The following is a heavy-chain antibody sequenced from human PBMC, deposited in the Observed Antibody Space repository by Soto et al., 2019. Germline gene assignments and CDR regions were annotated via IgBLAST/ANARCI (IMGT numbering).Heavy chain of an antibody. V-gene: IGHV1-8*02. Sequence: ASVKVSCKASGGTFSSYAISWVRQATGEGLEWMGWMNPNSGNTGYAQKFQGRVTMTRNTSISTAYMELSSLRSEDTAVHYCARGDGRDGPLHGDYYYYYMDVWGKGTTVTVSS. CDR2: MNPNSGNT. CDR3: ARGDGRDGPLHGDYYYYYMDV. D-gene: IGHD1-26*01. J-gene: IGHJ6*03. CDR1: GGTFSSYA.